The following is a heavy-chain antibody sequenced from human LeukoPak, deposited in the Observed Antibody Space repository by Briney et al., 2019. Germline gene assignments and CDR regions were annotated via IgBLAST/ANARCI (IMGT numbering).Heavy chain of an antibody. V-gene: IGHV4-61*05. CDR2: IYYSGST. J-gene: IGHJ4*02. CDR3: ARGVTAMGRYDY. Sequence: TSETLSLTCTVSGGSISSSSYYWGWIRQPPGKGLEWIGYIYYSGSTNYNPSLKSRVTISVDTSKNQFSLKLSSVTAADTAVYYCARGVTAMGRYDYWGQGTLVTVSS. CDR1: GGSISSSSYY. D-gene: IGHD5-18*01.